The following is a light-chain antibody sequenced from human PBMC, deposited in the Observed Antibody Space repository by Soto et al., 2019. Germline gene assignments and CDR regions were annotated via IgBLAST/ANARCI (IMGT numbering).Light chain of an antibody. CDR3: QQYGSSPPWT. J-gene: IGKJ1*01. CDR1: QSVSSSY. Sequence: EIVLTQSPGTLSLSPGERATLSCRASQSVSSSYLAWYQQKPGQAPRLLIYGASSRATGIPDRFSGSGSGTDFTLTVISLEPEDAAVYYCQQYGSSPPWTFGQGTKVEIK. V-gene: IGKV3-20*01. CDR2: GAS.